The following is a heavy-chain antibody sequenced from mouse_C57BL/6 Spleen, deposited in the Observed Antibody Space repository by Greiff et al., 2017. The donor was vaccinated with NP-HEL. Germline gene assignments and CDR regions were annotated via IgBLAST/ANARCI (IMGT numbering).Heavy chain of an antibody. V-gene: IGHV1-50*01. D-gene: IGHD2-5*01. CDR2: IDPSDSYT. CDR1: GYTFTSYW. J-gene: IGHJ3*01. CDR3: ARERDYSKRWFAY. Sequence: QVQLQQPGAELVKPGASVKLSCKASGYTFTSYWMQWVKQRPGQGLAWIGEIDPSDSYTNYNQKFKGKATLTVDTSSSTAYMQLSSLTSEDSAVYYCARERDYSKRWFAYWGQGTLVTVSA.